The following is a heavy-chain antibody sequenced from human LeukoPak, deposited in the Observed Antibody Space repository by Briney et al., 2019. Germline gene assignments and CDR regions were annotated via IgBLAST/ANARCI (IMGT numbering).Heavy chain of an antibody. Sequence: PGGSLRLSCAASGFNVSNNYMNWVRQAPGKGLEWVSVIFSCGPTYYADSVKGRFTISRDTSKNALYLQMNSLRAEDTAVYYCAISGLGFGEFRGLDYWGQGTLVTVSS. D-gene: IGHD3-10*01. J-gene: IGHJ4*02. CDR1: GFNVSNNY. CDR2: IFSCGPT. V-gene: IGHV3-53*01. CDR3: AISGLGFGEFRGLDY.